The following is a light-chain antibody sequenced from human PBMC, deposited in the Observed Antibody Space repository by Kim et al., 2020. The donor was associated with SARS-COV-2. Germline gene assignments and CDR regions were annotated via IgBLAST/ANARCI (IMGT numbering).Light chain of an antibody. V-gene: IGKV1-5*01. CDR2: HAS. CDR1: QNINTW. CDR3: QQYDTEWGT. Sequence: ASVGDTVTITCRATQNINTWLAWFQHKPGKAPKLLIYHASSLNSGVPSRFTGSGSGTEFTLTISSLQPDDFATYFCQQYDTEWGTFGQGTKVEIK. J-gene: IGKJ1*01.